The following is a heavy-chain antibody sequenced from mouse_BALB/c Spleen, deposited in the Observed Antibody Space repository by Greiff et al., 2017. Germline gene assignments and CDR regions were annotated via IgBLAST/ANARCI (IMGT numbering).Heavy chain of an antibody. D-gene: IGHD3-3*01. CDR2: ISDGGSYT. J-gene: IGHJ4*01. CDR3: ARSGTGDAMDY. V-gene: IGHV5-4*02. Sequence: EVQRVESGGGLVKPGGSLKLSCAASGFTFSDYYMYWVRQTPEKRLEWVATISDGGSYTYYPDSVKGRFTISRDNAKNNLYLQMSSLKSEDTAMYYCARSGTGDAMDYWGQGTSVTVSS. CDR1: GFTFSDYY.